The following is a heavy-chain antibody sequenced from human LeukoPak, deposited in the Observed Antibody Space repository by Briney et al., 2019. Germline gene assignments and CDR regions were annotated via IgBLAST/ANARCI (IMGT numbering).Heavy chain of an antibody. CDR2: IYYSGST. V-gene: IGHV4-59*11. D-gene: IGHD2-2*01. CDR1: GGSISSHY. Sequence: TSETLSLTCTVSGGSISSHYWSWIRQPPGKGLEWIGYIYYSGSTNYNPSLKSRVTISVDTSKNQFSLKLSSVTAADTAVYYCARESGYCSSTSCPYGGNYYYYYMDVWGKGTTVTVSS. J-gene: IGHJ6*03. CDR3: ARESGYCSSTSCPYGGNYYYYYMDV.